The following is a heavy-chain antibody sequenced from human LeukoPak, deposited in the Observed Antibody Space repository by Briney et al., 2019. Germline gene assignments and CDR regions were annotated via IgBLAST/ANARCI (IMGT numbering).Heavy chain of an antibody. J-gene: IGHJ4*02. D-gene: IGHD4-17*01. V-gene: IGHV3-23*01. CDR2: ISGSGGST. CDR1: GFTFSSYA. Sequence: PGGSLRLSCAASGFTFSSYAMSWVRQAPGKGLEWVSAISGSGGSTYYADSVKGRFTISRDTSKNTLYLQMNSLRAEDTAVYYCAKGLSSGDYGLHYWGQGTLVTVSS. CDR3: AKGLSSGDYGLHY.